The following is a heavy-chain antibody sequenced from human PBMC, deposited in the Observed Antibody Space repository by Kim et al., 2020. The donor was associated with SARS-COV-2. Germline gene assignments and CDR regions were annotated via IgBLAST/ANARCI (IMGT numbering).Heavy chain of an antibody. Sequence: GGSLRLSCAASGFTFSSYWMSWVRQAPGKGLKWVANIKQDGSEKYYVDSVKGRFTISRDNAKNSPYLQMNSLRAEDTAVYYCARVHVTYYYDSSGWGYFDYWGQGTLVTVSS. CDR2: IKQDGSEK. V-gene: IGHV3-7*04. D-gene: IGHD3-22*01. J-gene: IGHJ4*02. CDR3: ARVHVTYYYDSSGWGYFDY. CDR1: GFTFSSYW.